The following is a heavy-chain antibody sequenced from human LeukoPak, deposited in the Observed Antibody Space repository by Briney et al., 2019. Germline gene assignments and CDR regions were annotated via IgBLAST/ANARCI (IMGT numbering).Heavy chain of an antibody. CDR1: GGSISSSSYY. V-gene: IGHV4-39*01. J-gene: IGHJ6*03. Sequence: SETLSLTCTVSGGSISSSSYYWGWIRQPPGKGLEWIGSIYYSGSTYYNPCLKSRVTISVDTSKNQFSLKLSSVTAADTAVYYCARQGIAARSIFYYYMDVWGKGTTVTVSS. CDR2: IYYSGST. D-gene: IGHD6-6*01. CDR3: ARQGIAARSIFYYYMDV.